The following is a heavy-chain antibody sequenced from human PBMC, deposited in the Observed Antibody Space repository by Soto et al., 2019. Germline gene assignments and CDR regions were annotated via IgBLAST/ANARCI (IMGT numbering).Heavy chain of an antibody. CDR1: GVTFGDYA. Sequence: GGSLRLSCTASGVTFGDYAMSWFRQAPGKGLEWVGFIRSKAYGGTTEYAASVKGRFTISRDDSKSIAYLQMNSLKTEDTAVYYCTRGPREQWLPSYDYWGQGTLVTVSS. CDR2: IRSKAYGGTT. V-gene: IGHV3-49*03. CDR3: TRGPREQWLPSYDY. J-gene: IGHJ4*02. D-gene: IGHD6-19*01.